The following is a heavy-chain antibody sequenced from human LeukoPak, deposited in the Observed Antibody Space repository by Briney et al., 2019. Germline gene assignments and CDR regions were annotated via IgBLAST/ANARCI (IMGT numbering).Heavy chain of an antibody. Sequence: PGGSLRLSCAASGFTFSSYGMSWVRQAPGKGLEWVSAISGSGGSTYYADSVKGRFTISRDNSKNTLYLQMNSLRAEDTAVYYCARSALVGNYYYYYMDVWGKGTTVTISS. J-gene: IGHJ6*03. D-gene: IGHD2-8*02. CDR3: ARSALVGNYYYYYMDV. CDR1: GFTFSSYG. V-gene: IGHV3-23*01. CDR2: ISGSGGST.